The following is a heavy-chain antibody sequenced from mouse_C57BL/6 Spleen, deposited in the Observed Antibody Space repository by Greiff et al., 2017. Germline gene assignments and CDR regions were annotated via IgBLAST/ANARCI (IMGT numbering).Heavy chain of an antibody. CDR3: ARWGYDYDYFDY. CDR1: GYTFTSYW. D-gene: IGHD2-4*01. J-gene: IGHJ2*01. CDR2: IYPGSGST. Sequence: QVQLQQPGAELVKPGASVKMSCKASGYTFTSYWITWVKQRPGQGLEWIGDIYPGSGSTNYNEKFKSKATLTVDTSSSTAYMQLSSLTSEDSAVYYCARWGYDYDYFDYWGQGTTLTVSS. V-gene: IGHV1-55*01.